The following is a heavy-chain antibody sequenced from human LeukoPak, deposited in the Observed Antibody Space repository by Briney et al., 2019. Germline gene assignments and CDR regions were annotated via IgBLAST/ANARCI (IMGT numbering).Heavy chain of an antibody. CDR3: ARDDRADYDYVWGSYRLDY. CDR2: INSDGSST. D-gene: IGHD3-16*02. J-gene: IGHJ4*02. Sequence: PGGSLRLSCAASGFTFSSYAMSWVRQAPGKGLVWVSRINSDGSSTSYADSVKGRFTISRDNAKSTLYLQMNSLRAEDTAVYYCARDDRADYDYVWGSYRLDYWGQGTLVTVSS. CDR1: GFTFSSYA. V-gene: IGHV3-74*01.